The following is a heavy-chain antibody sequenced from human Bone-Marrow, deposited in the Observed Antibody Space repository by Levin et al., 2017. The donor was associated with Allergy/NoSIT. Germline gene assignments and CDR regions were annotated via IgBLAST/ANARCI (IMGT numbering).Heavy chain of an antibody. D-gene: IGHD1-26*01. CDR2: INSDGSST. J-gene: IGHJ4*02. V-gene: IGHV3-74*01. CDR3: ASDSGSYSYYFDY. Sequence: GGSLRLSCAASGFTFSSYWMHWVRQAPGKGLVWVSRINSDGSSTSYADSVKGRFTISRDNAKNTLYLQMNSLRAEDTAVYYCASDSGSYSYYFDYWGQGTLVTVSS. CDR1: GFTFSSYW.